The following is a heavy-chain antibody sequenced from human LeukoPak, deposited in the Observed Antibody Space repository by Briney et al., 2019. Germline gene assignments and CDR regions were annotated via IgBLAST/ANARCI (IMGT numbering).Heavy chain of an antibody. J-gene: IGHJ4*02. V-gene: IGHV3-23*01. Sequence: PGGSLRLSCAASGFTFSSHAMSWVRQAPGKGLEWVSVISNSGSSTYYADSVKGRFTISRDNSKNTLYLQKTRLRAKDTALDRCAEDHGYSDALDFGGQGTLVTVSS. CDR1: GFTFSSHA. CDR3: AEDHGYSDALDF. D-gene: IGHD5-18*01. CDR2: ISNSGSST.